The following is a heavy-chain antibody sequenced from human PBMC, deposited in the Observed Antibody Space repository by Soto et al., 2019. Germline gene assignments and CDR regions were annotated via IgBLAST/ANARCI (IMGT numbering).Heavy chain of an antibody. CDR2: VGGSDDDK. D-gene: IGHD2-8*01. CDR3: TKDDTSFNGVWDPFDM. Sequence: EVQLLESGGGVVQPGGSLRLSCAASGFTFSDYAMSWVRQTPGKGLQWVSGVGGSDDDKHYADSVRGRFIVSRDNSKNTLYLQMNSLRADDTAIYYVTKDDTSFNGVWDPFDMWGQGTEVTVSS. V-gene: IGHV3-23*01. CDR1: GFTFSDYA. J-gene: IGHJ3*02.